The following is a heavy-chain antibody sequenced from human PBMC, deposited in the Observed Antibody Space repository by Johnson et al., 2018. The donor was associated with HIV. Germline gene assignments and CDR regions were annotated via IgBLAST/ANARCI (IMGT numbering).Heavy chain of an antibody. D-gene: IGHD2-21*01. CDR1: GFTFSSYG. CDR3: ARGGGDCVGDCFLGAFDI. J-gene: IGHJ3*02. CDR2: ISGSGSTR. V-gene: IGHV3-48*04. Sequence: VQLVESGGGVVQPGGSLRLSCAASGFTFSSYGMSWVRQAPGKGLEWVSAISGSGSTRYYADSVKGRFTISTDNAKNSLYLQMHSLRAEDTALYYCARGGGDCVGDCFLGAFDIWGQGTMVTGSS.